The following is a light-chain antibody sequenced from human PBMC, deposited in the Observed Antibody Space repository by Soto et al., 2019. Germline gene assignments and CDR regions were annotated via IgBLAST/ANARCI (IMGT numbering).Light chain of an antibody. CDR2: LNSDGSH. CDR3: QPWGTGIHV. V-gene: IGLV4-69*01. J-gene: IGLJ1*01. CDR1: SGHSSYA. Sequence: QSVLTQSPSASASLGASVKLTCTLSSGHSSYAIAWHQQQPEKGPRYLMKLNSDGSHSKGDGIPDRFSGSSSGAERYLIISSLQSEDEADYYCQPWGTGIHVFGTGTKVTVL.